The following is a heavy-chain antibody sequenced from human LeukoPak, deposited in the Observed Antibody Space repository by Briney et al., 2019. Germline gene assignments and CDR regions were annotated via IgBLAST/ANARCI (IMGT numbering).Heavy chain of an antibody. Sequence: GGSLRLSCAASGFNFSSYSMNWVRQAPGKGLEWVSYISSSSSTIYYADSVKGRFTISRDNAKNSLYLQMNSLRAEDTAVYYCARAKRNGFDIWGQGTMISVSS. CDR2: ISSSSSTI. J-gene: IGHJ3*02. V-gene: IGHV3-48*01. CDR3: ARAKRNGFDI. CDR1: GFNFSSYS.